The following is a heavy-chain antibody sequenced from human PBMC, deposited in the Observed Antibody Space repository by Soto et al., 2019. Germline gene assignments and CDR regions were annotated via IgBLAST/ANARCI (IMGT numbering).Heavy chain of an antibody. D-gene: IGHD3-10*01. CDR3: ARATYYYGSGSYRWFDP. V-gene: IGHV4-34*01. J-gene: IGHJ5*02. Sequence: SETLSLTCAVYGGSFSGYYWSWIRQPPGKGLEWIGEINHSGSTNYNPSLKSRVTISVDTSKNQFSLKLSSVTAADTAVYYCARATYYYGSGSYRWFDPWGQGTLVTVSS. CDR1: GGSFSGYY. CDR2: INHSGST.